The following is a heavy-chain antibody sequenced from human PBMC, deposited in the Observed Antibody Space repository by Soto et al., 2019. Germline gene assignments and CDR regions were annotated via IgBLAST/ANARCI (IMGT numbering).Heavy chain of an antibody. CDR2: INTNTGNP. Sequence: ASVKVTCKASGYTFTSYAMNWVRQAPGQGLERMGWINTNTGNPTYAQGFTGRFVFSLDTSVSTAYLQICTLGVEDTAVYYCTRDDVHCSGGTCYGIPMDVWGKGTTVTVSS. V-gene: IGHV7-4-1*01. J-gene: IGHJ6*03. CDR3: TRDDVHCSGGTCYGIPMDV. CDR1: GYTFTSYA. D-gene: IGHD2-15*01.